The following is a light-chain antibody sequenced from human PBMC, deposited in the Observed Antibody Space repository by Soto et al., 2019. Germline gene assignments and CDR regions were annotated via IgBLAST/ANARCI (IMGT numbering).Light chain of an antibody. J-gene: IGLJ3*02. CDR1: SSDVGAYNY. V-gene: IGLV2-14*01. Sequence: QSALTQPASVSGSPIQSITISCTGTSSDVGAYNYVSWYQQHPGKAPKLMISGVSNRPSGVSNRFSGSKSGNTASLTISGLQADDEADYYCSSYTGSSTPWVFGGGTKLTVL. CDR3: SSYTGSSTPWV. CDR2: GVS.